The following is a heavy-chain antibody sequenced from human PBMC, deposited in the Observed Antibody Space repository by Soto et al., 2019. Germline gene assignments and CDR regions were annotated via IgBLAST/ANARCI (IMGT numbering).Heavy chain of an antibody. J-gene: IGHJ4*02. CDR1: GYTFSSYH. CDR3: ARASVSGRRFDY. D-gene: IGHD6-19*01. CDR2: INPGGGST. V-gene: IGHV1-46*03. Sequence: ASVKVSCKASGYTFSSYHLHWVRQAPGQGLEWMGIINPGGGSTTYAQKFQGRVTMTRDTSTSTVYMELSSLTSEDTAVYYCARASVSGRRFDYWGEGTLVTVSS.